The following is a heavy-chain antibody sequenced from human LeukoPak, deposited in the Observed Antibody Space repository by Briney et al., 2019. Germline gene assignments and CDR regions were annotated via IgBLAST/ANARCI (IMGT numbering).Heavy chain of an antibody. Sequence: SETLSLTCTVSGGSITSTSYYWGWIRQPPGKGLEWIGNIYYSGSTYYNPSLTSRVTISVDTSKNQFSLKLSSVTAADTAVYYCARRRSGRGYSYATHFDYWGQGTLVTVSS. V-gene: IGHV4-39*01. CDR1: GGSITSTSYY. J-gene: IGHJ4*02. D-gene: IGHD5-18*01. CDR3: ARRRSGRGYSYATHFDY. CDR2: IYYSGST.